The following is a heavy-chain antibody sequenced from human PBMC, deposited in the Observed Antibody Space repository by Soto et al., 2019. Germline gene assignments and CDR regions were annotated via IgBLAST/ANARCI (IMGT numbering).Heavy chain of an antibody. CDR3: ARDSYSGSYVH. CDR1: GYTFTAYS. D-gene: IGHD1-26*01. CDR2: INPNDGDT. V-gene: IGHV1-2*02. J-gene: IGHJ4*02. Sequence: ALVKVSCKASGYTFTAYSIHWLRQAPGQGLEWMGWINPNDGDTNYAQKFRDRVTMTSDTSISTVSMDLSRLTSDDTAVYFCARDSYSGSYVHWGQGTLVTVSS.